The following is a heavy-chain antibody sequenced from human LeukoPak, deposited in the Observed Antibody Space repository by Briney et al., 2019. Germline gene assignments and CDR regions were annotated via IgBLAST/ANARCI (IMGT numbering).Heavy chain of an antibody. CDR3: ARLRRVYDSSGYYSSHFDY. CDR1: GFTFSSSG. Sequence: GGSLRLSCAASGFTFSSSGMNWVRQAPGKGLEWVAFIRYDGSNQYYAASVKGRFTVSRDNSKNTVYLQMNSLRDDDTAVYYCARLRRVYDSSGYYSSHFDYWGQGTLVTVSS. CDR2: IRYDGSNQ. V-gene: IGHV3-30*02. J-gene: IGHJ4*02. D-gene: IGHD3-22*01.